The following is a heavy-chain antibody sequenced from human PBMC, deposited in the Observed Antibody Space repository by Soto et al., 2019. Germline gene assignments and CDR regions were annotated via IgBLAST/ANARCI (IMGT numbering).Heavy chain of an antibody. V-gene: IGHV3-74*01. Sequence: EVQLVESGGGLVQPGGSLRLSCSASGFTFSSYWMHWVRQVPGKGLVWVSRINTGGSSTDYADSVKGRFTISRDNAKNTLYLQMNSLRTDDTAVYYCARLGSIPDIREPIPFDHWGQGTLVSVSS. CDR3: ARLGSIPDIREPIPFDH. CDR2: INTGGSST. J-gene: IGHJ4*02. CDR1: GFTFSSYW. D-gene: IGHD1-1*01.